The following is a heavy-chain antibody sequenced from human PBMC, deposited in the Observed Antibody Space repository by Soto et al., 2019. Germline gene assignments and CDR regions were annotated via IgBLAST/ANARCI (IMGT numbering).Heavy chain of an antibody. J-gene: IGHJ5*02. V-gene: IGHV1-18*01. CDR2: ISAYNGNT. Sequence: ASVKVSCKASGYTFTSYGISWVRQAPGQGLEWMGWISAYNGNTNYAQKLQGRVTMTTDTSTSTAYMELRSLRSDDTAVYYCARDPDGGPPIQLWFRTSVDGIDWFDPWGQGTLVTVSS. CDR3: ARDPDGGPPIQLWFRTSVDGIDWFDP. CDR1: GYTFTSYG. D-gene: IGHD5-18*01.